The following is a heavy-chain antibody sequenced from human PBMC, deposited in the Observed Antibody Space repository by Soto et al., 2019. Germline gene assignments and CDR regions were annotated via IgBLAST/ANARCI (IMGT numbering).Heavy chain of an antibody. CDR3: AKVLTGYHYYFEY. CDR2: VGGSGEYT. D-gene: IGHD3-9*01. V-gene: IGHV3-23*01. Sequence: GGSLRLSCAASGFTFSSYAMIWVRQAPGKGLEWVSGVGGSGEYTYYADSVKGRFTISRDNSKNTVYLQISSLRAEDTAVYYCAKVLTGYHYYFEYWGQGTLVTVSS. CDR1: GFTFSSYA. J-gene: IGHJ4*02.